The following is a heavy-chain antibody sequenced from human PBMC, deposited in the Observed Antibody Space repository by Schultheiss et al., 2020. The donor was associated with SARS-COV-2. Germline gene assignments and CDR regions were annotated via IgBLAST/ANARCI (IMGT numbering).Heavy chain of an antibody. V-gene: IGHV4-59*12. CDR3: ATVAAVGIMGATPSSFDY. J-gene: IGHJ4*02. CDR2: IYYSGST. Sequence: SETLSLTCTVSGGSISSYYWGWIRQPPGKGLEWIGYIYYSGSTNYNPSLKSRVTISVDTSKNQFSLKLSSVTAADTAVYYCATVAAVGIMGATPSSFDYWGQGTLVTVSS. D-gene: IGHD1-26*01. CDR1: GGSISSYY.